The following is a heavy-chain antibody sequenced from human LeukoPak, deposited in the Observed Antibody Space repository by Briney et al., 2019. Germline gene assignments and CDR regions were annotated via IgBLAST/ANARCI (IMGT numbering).Heavy chain of an antibody. CDR1: GFTFSNYA. D-gene: IGHD3/OR15-3a*01. CDR2: IVASFDGT. Sequence: SGGSLRLSCAASGFTFSNYAMMWVRQAPGKGLEWVSTIVASFDGTFYTNSVKGRFTISRDNSKSTLSLQINSLRAEDTAVYYCAKGKAGGLVDLFDPWGQGTLVTVSS. J-gene: IGHJ5*02. CDR3: AKGKAGGLVDLFDP. V-gene: IGHV3-23*01.